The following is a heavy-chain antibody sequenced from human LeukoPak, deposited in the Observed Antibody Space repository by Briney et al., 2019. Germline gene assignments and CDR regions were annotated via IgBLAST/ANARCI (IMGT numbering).Heavy chain of an antibody. V-gene: IGHV3-9*01. Sequence: QPGGSLRLSCAASGFTFDDYAMHWVRQAPGKGLEWVSGISWNSGSIGYADSVKGRFTISRDNAKNSLYLQMNSLRAEDTALYYCAELGITMIGGVWGKGTTVTISS. CDR1: GFTFDDYA. J-gene: IGHJ6*04. CDR2: ISWNSGSI. CDR3: AELGITMIGGV. D-gene: IGHD3-10*02.